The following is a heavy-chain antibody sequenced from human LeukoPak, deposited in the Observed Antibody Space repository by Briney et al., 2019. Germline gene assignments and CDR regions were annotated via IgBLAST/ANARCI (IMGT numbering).Heavy chain of an antibody. CDR1: GFTFSSYG. V-gene: IGHV3-30*18. CDR2: ISYDGSNK. D-gene: IGHD3-10*01. J-gene: IGHJ4*02. CDR3: AKDQSGYSVRGLLDY. Sequence: PGGSLRLSCAASGFTFSSYGMHWVRQAPGKGLEWVAVISYDGSNKYYADSVKGRFTISRDNSKNTLYLQMNSLRAEHTAVYYCAKDQSGYSVRGLLDYWGQGTLVTVSS.